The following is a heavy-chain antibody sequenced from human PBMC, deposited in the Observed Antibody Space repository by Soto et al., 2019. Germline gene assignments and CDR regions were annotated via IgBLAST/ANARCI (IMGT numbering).Heavy chain of an antibody. D-gene: IGHD5-12*01. Sequence: SDTLSLTCAVSGGSISSGGYSWSWIRQPPGKGLEWIGYIYHSGSTYYNPSLKSRVTISVDRSKNQFSLKLSSVTAADTAVYYCARVNDNSGYVLGAFDIWGQGTMVTVSS. J-gene: IGHJ3*02. CDR3: ARVNDNSGYVLGAFDI. V-gene: IGHV4-30-2*01. CDR1: GGSISSGGYS. CDR2: IYHSGST.